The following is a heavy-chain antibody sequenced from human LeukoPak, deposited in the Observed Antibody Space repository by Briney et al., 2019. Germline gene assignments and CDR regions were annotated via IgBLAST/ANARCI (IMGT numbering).Heavy chain of an antibody. CDR3: ARAGFNWNDAYYFDY. J-gene: IGHJ4*02. Sequence: GGSLRLSCAASGFTFSSYTMNWVRQPPGKGLEWVSNIGTSSTTIYYADSVKGRFTISRDNAKNSLYLQMNSLRADDTAVYYCARAGFNWNDAYYFDYWGQGTLVTVSS. CDR2: IGTSSTTI. V-gene: IGHV3-48*01. CDR1: GFTFSSYT. D-gene: IGHD1-1*01.